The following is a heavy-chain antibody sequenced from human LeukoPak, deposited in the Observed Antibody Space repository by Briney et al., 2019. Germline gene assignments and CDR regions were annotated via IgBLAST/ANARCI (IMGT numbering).Heavy chain of an antibody. CDR3: ARQGGDTMVRGVVRDWFDP. CDR1: GGSFSGYY. J-gene: IGHJ5*02. D-gene: IGHD3-10*01. V-gene: IGHV4-34*01. CDR2: IYYNGYT. Sequence: SETLSLTCAVYGGSFSGYYWSWIRQPPGKGLEWIGCIYYNGYTYYTSSLKSRVTIFVNTSKNQFSLKLISVTAADTAVYYCARQGGDTMVRGVVRDWFDPWGQGTLVTVSS.